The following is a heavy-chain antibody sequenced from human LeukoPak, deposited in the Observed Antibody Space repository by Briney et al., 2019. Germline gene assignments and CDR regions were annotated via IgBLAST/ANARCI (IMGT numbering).Heavy chain of an antibody. J-gene: IGHJ4*02. V-gene: IGHV3-21*04. CDR2: IDSTSTYI. Sequence: GGSLRLSCEGSGFSSSAHTMNWVRQAPGKGLEWVSSIDSTSTYIYYADSVKGRFTISRDNSKNTLFLQMNSLRAEDTAVYSCASHDTSNYYLYRYLTNWGQGTLVTVSS. D-gene: IGHD3-22*01. CDR3: ASHDTSNYYLYRYLTN. CDR1: GFSSSAHT.